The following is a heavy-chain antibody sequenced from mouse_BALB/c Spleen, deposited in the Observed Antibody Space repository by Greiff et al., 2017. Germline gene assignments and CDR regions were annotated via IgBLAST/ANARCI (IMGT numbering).Heavy chain of an antibody. CDR2: ISSGGSYT. CDR3: ARPPNYYGSSYDAMDY. J-gene: IGHJ4*01. Sequence: EVHLVESGGDLVKPGGSLKLSCAASGFTFSSYGMSWVRQTPDKRLEWVATISSGGSYTYYPDSVKGRFTISRDNAKNTLYLQMSSLKSEDTAMYYCARPPNYYGSSYDAMDYWGQGTSVTVSS. D-gene: IGHD1-1*01. V-gene: IGHV5-6*01. CDR1: GFTFSSYG.